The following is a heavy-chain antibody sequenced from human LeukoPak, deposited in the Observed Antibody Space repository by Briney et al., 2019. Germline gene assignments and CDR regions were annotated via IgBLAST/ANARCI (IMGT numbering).Heavy chain of an antibody. CDR1: GFTFSSYW. Sequence: PGGSLRLSCAASGFTFSSYWMSWVRQAPGKGPEWVANIKQDGSGKYYVDSVRGRFTISRDNAKNSLYLQMNSLRAEDTAVYYCARDKLTGDSHFDLWGRGTLVTVSS. CDR2: IKQDGSGK. J-gene: IGHJ2*01. V-gene: IGHV3-7*04. D-gene: IGHD7-27*01. CDR3: ARDKLTGDSHFDL.